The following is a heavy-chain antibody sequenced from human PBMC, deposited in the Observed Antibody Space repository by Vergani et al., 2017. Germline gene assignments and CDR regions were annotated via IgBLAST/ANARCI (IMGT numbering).Heavy chain of an antibody. CDR2: ISYDGNKK. Sequence: QVQLVESGGGEVQPGRSLRLSCSAAGFPFSDYGVHWVRQAPGKGLEWVSVISYDGNKKNYADSVKGRFTISRDNSKNTLYLEMNALRAEDTAVYYCAKRSGLRYFDWLGRRDWFDPWGQGTLVTVSS. D-gene: IGHD3-9*01. J-gene: IGHJ5*02. CDR3: AKRSGLRYFDWLGRRDWFDP. CDR1: GFPFSDYG. V-gene: IGHV3-30*18.